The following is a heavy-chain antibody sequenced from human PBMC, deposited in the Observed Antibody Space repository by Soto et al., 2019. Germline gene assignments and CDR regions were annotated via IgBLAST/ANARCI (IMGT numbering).Heavy chain of an antibody. CDR3: ARGSTIVRGAPSWFDP. Sequence: QVQLVQSGAEVKKPGSSVKVSCKASGGTFSRYTINWVRQAPGQGLEWMGRMIPIVAIANYTQKFQGRVTSTVDKSSTTAYMELSSLRSDDTAVYYCARGSTIVRGAPSWFDPWGQGTLVTVSS. CDR1: GGTFSRYT. V-gene: IGHV1-69*02. J-gene: IGHJ5*02. D-gene: IGHD3-10*01. CDR2: MIPIVAIA.